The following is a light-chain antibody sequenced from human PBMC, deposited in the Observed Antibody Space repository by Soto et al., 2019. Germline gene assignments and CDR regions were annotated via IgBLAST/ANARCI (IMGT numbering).Light chain of an antibody. CDR2: DAS. V-gene: IGKV3-11*01. CDR3: QQYGLSPRT. J-gene: IGKJ1*01. Sequence: EIVMTPSPATLSVSPGERATLSCRASQSVSNSLAWFQQKPGQAPRLLIYDASNRATGIPARFRGSGSGTDFTLTISSLEPEDFAVYYCQQYGLSPRTFGQGTKVDIK. CDR1: QSVSNS.